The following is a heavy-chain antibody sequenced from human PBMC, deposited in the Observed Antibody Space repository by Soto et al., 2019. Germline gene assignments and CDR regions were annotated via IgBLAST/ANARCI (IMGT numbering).Heavy chain of an antibody. Sequence: GGSLRLSCAASGFTFSAYGMHWVRQAPGKGLEWLVVISYDGSNKYYADSVKGRFTISRDNSKNTQYLQMNSLRAEDTAAYYCAKDRGGSYPESYYYYGMDVWGQGTTVTVSS. CDR3: AKDRGGSYPESYYYYGMDV. CDR1: GFTFSAYG. V-gene: IGHV3-30*18. CDR2: ISYDGSNK. D-gene: IGHD1-26*01. J-gene: IGHJ6*02.